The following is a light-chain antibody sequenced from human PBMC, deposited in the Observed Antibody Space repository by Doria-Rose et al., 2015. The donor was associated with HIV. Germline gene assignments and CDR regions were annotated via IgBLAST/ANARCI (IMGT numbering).Light chain of an antibody. V-gene: IGKV1-16*02. Sequence: AINTYFARFQQKPGKAPKSLIYAASSLQSGVPSKFRGSGSETDFTLTTTSLQPEDLATYYCQQYKSYPITFGQGTRPEIK. CDR1: AINTY. CDR2: AAS. CDR3: QQYKSYPIT. J-gene: IGKJ5*01.